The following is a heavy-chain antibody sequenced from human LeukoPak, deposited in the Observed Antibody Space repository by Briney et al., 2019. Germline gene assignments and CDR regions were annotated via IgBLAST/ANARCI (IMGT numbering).Heavy chain of an antibody. CDR3: AVNLEWLLLDY. CDR1: GDSFSRRSSY. CDR2: IYYSGST. Sequence: PSETLSLTCTASGDSFSRRSSYWGWLRQPPGKGLEWIGSIYYSGSTYYNPSLKSRVTISVDTSKNQFSLKLSSMTAADTAVYYCAVNLEWLLLDYWGQGTLVTVSS. J-gene: IGHJ4*02. D-gene: IGHD3-3*01. V-gene: IGHV4-39*07.